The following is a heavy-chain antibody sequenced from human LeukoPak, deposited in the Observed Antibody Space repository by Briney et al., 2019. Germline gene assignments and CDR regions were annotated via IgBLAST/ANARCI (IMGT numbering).Heavy chain of an antibody. J-gene: IGHJ4*02. CDR2: INPNSGGT. Sequence: ASVKVSCKASGYTFTGYYMHWVRQDPGQGLEWMGRINPNSGGTNYAQKFQGRVTMTRDTSISTAYMELSRLRSDDTAVYYCARSSGYYETLDYWGQGTLVTVSS. V-gene: IGHV1-2*06. D-gene: IGHD3-22*01. CDR1: GYTFTGYY. CDR3: ARSSGYYETLDY.